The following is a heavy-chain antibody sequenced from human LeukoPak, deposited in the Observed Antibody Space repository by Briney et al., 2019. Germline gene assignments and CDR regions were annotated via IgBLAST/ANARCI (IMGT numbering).Heavy chain of an antibody. CDR2: ITGSGGRT. CDR3: AKMKGPGLYLHYSMGV. D-gene: IGHD2-2*02. Sequence: GGSLRLSCAASGLTFSNFAMSWVRQAPGKGLEWVSMITGSGGRTFYADSVKGRFTISRDNSRDTLYLQMSSLRADDAAVYYCAKMKGPGLYLHYSMGVWGKGTTATVSS. CDR1: GLTFSNFA. J-gene: IGHJ6*03. V-gene: IGHV3-23*01.